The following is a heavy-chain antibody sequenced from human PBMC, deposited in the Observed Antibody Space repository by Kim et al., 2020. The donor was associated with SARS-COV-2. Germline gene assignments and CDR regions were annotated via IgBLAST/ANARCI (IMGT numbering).Heavy chain of an antibody. CDR2: IYHSGST. J-gene: IGHJ4*02. D-gene: IGHD3-22*01. CDR3: ASHNFYDSSGYYPGY. V-gene: IGHV4-4*02. CDR1: GGSISSSNW. Sequence: SETLSLTCAVSGGSISSSNWWSWVRQPPGKGLEWIGEIYHSGSTNYNPSLKSRVTISVDKSKNQFSLKLSSVTAADTAVYYCASHNFYDSSGYYPGYWGQGTLVTVSS.